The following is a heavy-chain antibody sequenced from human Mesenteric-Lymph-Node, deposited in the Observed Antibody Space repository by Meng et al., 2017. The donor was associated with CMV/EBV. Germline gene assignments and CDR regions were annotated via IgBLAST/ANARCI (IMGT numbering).Heavy chain of an antibody. V-gene: IGHV3-11*01. Sequence: GESLKISCAASGFTFSAYYMTWIRQAPGTGLEWLSYISSSGSTISYADSVKGRFTISRDNTKNSLYLQMNSLRAEDTALYYCARSATKSYSDYWGQGTQVTVSS. CDR2: ISSSGSTI. CDR3: ARSATKSYSDY. CDR1: GFTFSAYY. D-gene: IGHD1-1*01. J-gene: IGHJ4*02.